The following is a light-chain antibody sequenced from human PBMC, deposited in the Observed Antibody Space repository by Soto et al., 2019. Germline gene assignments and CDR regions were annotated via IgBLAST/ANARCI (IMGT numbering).Light chain of an antibody. Sequence: QSVLTQPPSVSAAPGQGVTISCSGSSSNIGNDYVSWYQHLPGTAPKLLIYDNDKRPSGIPDRFSASKSGTSATLGITGLQTGDEADYYCEAWDSSLSAGVFGGGTKVTVL. J-gene: IGLJ3*02. CDR2: DND. V-gene: IGLV1-51*01. CDR3: EAWDSSLSAGV. CDR1: SSNIGNDY.